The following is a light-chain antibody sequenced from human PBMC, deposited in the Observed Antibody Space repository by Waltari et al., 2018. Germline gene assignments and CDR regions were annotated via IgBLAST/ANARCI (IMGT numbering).Light chain of an antibody. Sequence: EIAMTQSPVTLSVSPGDTATLSCRASQSISINLALYQQKPGQAPRLLIYAASTRASGIPARFSGSGSGTEFTLTISSLQSEDFAVYYCQQYDNWPPWTFGQGTKVEI. CDR1: QSISIN. V-gene: IGKV3-15*01. CDR3: QQYDNWPPWT. J-gene: IGKJ1*01. CDR2: AAS.